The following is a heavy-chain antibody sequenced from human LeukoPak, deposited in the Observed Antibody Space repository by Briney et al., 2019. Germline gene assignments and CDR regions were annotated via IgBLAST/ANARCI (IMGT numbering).Heavy chain of an antibody. Sequence: PGGSLRLSCAASGSTFSSYSMTWARHAPGKGLEWISYISNTISITYYADSVKGRFTISRDNAKNSLYLQMHSLRAEDTAVYYCARGPTHIPATWGQGTLVTVSS. CDR2: ISNTISIT. CDR1: GSTFSSYS. CDR3: ARGPTHIPAT. V-gene: IGHV3-48*01. D-gene: IGHD2-2*01. J-gene: IGHJ4*02.